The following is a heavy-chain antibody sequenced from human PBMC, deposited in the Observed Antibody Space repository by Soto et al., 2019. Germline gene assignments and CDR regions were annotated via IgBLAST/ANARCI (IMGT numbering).Heavy chain of an antibody. V-gene: IGHV3-9*01. J-gene: IGHJ4*02. CDR3: AKGSEQLEGHFDY. Sequence: GGSLRLSCGASGFTFDDSAMHWVRQAPGKGLEWVSGISWNSGSIGYADSVKGRFTISRDNAKNSLYLQMNSLRAEDTALHYCAKGSEQLEGHFDYWGQGTPAPVSS. D-gene: IGHD6-13*01. CDR2: ISWNSGSI. CDR1: GFTFDDSA.